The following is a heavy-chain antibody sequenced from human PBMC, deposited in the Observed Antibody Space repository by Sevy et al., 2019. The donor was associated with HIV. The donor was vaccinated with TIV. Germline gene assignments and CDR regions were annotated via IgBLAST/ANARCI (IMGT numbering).Heavy chain of an antibody. J-gene: IGHJ4*02. CDR1: GGSITTYY. Sequence: SETLSLTCTVSGGSITTYYWSWIRQPPGKGLEWIGHIHYSGRTNYNPSLKSRLTISVDTSKNQFSLKLTSVTAADTAMYYCAREATGAFDYWGQGTLATVSS. CDR3: AREATGAFDY. V-gene: IGHV4-59*01. D-gene: IGHD5-12*01. CDR2: IHYSGRT.